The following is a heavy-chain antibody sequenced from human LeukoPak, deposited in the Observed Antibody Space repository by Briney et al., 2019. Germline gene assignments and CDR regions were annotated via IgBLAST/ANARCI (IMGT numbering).Heavy chain of an antibody. CDR2: ISWNSGSI. J-gene: IGHJ6*02. CDR1: GFTFDDYA. Sequence: GGSLRLSCAASGFTFDDYAMHWVRQAPGKGLEWVSGISWNSGSIGYADSVKGRFTISRDNAKSSLYLQMNSLRAEDTALYYCAKGYYDFWSGPRGGMDVWGQGTTVTVSS. CDR3: AKGYYDFWSGPRGGMDV. V-gene: IGHV3-9*01. D-gene: IGHD3-3*01.